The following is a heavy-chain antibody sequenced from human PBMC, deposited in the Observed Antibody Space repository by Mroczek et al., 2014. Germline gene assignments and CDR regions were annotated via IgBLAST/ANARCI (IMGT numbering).Heavy chain of an antibody. Sequence: QVQLQQSGPGLVKPSETLSLTCTVSGGSISSYYWSWIRQPAGKGLEWIGRMYSSGSTNYNPSLKSRVTMSVDTSKNQFSLKLRSVTAADTAVYYCARDRNRDGRVMGYGMDVWGQGTTVTVSS. CDR2: MYSSGST. J-gene: IGHJ6*02. CDR1: GGSISSYY. CDR3: ARDRNRDGRVMGYGMDV. D-gene: IGHD1-14*01. V-gene: IGHV4-4*07.